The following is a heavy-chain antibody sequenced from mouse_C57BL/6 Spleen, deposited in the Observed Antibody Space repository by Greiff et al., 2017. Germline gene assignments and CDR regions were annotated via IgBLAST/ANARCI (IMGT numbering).Heavy chain of an antibody. Sequence: QVQLQQPGAELVKPGASVKLSCKASGYTFTSYWMHWVKQRPGQGLEWIGMIHPNSGSTNYNEKFKSKATLTVDKSSSTAYMQLSCLTSEDSAVYYCARFYYGSSYGFAYWGQGTLVTVSA. CDR1: GYTFTSYW. J-gene: IGHJ3*01. V-gene: IGHV1-64*01. D-gene: IGHD1-1*01. CDR2: IHPNSGST. CDR3: ARFYYGSSYGFAY.